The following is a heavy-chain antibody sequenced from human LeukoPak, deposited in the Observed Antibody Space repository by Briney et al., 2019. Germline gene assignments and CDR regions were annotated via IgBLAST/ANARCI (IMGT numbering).Heavy chain of an antibody. J-gene: IGHJ4*02. CDR1: GYTFTSYY. D-gene: IGHD3-22*01. CDR2: IIPSGGST. Sequence: ASVKVSCKASGYTFTSYYMHWVRQAPGQGLEWMGIIIPSGGSTSYAQKFQGRVTMTRDTSTSTVYMELSSLRSEDTAVYYCARNYYDSSGYYSGLDYWGQGTLVTVSS. V-gene: IGHV1-46*01. CDR3: ARNYYDSSGYYSGLDY.